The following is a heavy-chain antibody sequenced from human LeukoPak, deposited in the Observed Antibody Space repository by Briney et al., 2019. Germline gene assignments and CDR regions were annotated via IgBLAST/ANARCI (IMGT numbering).Heavy chain of an antibody. CDR1: GGSISSSSYY. D-gene: IGHD3-10*01. CDR2: MDYSGST. CDR3: AVVRGYFDY. J-gene: IGHJ4*02. V-gene: IGHV4-39*01. Sequence: PSETLSLTCTVSGGSISSSSYYWGWIRQPPGKGLEWIGSMDYSGSTYFNPSLKSRVAISVGTSKNQFSLKLSSVTAADTAVCYCAVVRGYFDYWGQGTLVTVSS.